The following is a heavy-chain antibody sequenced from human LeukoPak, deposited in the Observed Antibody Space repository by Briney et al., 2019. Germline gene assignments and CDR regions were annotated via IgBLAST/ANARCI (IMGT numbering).Heavy chain of an antibody. CDR3: VRIITMIVVAGGY. V-gene: IGHV3-30*02. Sequence: GGSLRLSCAASGFTFSSYGMHWVRQAPGKGLEWVAFIRYDGSNKYYADSVKGRFTISRDNSKNTLYLQMNSLRAEDTAVYYCVRIITMIVVAGGYWGQGTLVTVSS. D-gene: IGHD3-22*01. CDR1: GFTFSSYG. CDR2: IRYDGSNK. J-gene: IGHJ4*02.